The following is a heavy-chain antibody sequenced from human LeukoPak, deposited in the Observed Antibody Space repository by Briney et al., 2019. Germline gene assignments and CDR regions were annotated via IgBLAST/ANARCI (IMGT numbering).Heavy chain of an antibody. D-gene: IGHD4-17*01. J-gene: IGHJ4*02. V-gene: IGHV4-34*01. CDR3: ARENYGDYVVDY. CDR2: INHSGST. CDR1: GGSFSGYY. Sequence: SETLSLTCAVYGGSFSGYYWSWIRQPPGKGLEWIGEINHSGSTNYNPSLKSRVTISVDTSKNQFSLKLSSVTAADTAVYYCARENYGDYVVDYWGQGTLVTVSS.